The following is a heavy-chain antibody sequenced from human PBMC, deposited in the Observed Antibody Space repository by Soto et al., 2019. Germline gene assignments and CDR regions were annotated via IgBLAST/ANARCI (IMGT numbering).Heavy chain of an antibody. D-gene: IGHD2-2*01. V-gene: IGHV4-30-4*01. CDR1: GGSISSGDYY. CDR3: ARASLLAYWYFDL. CDR2: IYYSGST. Sequence: SETLSLTCTVSGGSISSGDYYWSWIRQPPGKGLEWIGYIYYSGSTYYNPSLKSRVTISVDTSKTQFSLKLSSVTAADTAVYYCARASLLAYWYFDLWGRGTLVTVSS. J-gene: IGHJ2*01.